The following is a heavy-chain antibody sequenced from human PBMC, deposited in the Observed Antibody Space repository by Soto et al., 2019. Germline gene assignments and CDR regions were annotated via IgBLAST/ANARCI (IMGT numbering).Heavy chain of an antibody. CDR2: INHSGST. CDR1: GGSFSGYY. D-gene: IGHD6-19*01. V-gene: IGHV4-34*01. CDR3: ARGRIAVAGTGRQIYNWFDP. Sequence: QVQLQQWGAGLLKPSETLSLTCAVYGGSFSGYYWSWIRQPPGKGLEWIGEINHSGSTNYNPSLKSRVTTSVDTSKNQFSLKLSSVTAADTAVYYCARGRIAVAGTGRQIYNWFDPWGQGTLVTVSS. J-gene: IGHJ5*02.